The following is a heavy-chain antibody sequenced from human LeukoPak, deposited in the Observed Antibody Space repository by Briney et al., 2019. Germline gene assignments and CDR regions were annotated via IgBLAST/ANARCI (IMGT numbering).Heavy chain of an antibody. V-gene: IGHV3-21*01. CDR1: GFTFSSYS. Sequence: GGSLRLSCAASGFTFSSYSMNWVRQAPGKGLEWVSPISSSSSYIYYADSVKGRFTISRDNAKNSLYLQMNSLRAEDTAVYYCARDAGWNWFDPWGQGTLVTVTS. CDR2: ISSSSSYI. J-gene: IGHJ5*02. D-gene: IGHD6-19*01. CDR3: ARDAGWNWFDP.